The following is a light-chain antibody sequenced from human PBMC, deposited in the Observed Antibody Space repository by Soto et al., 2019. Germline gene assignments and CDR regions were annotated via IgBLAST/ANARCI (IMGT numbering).Light chain of an antibody. CDR1: SSNIGSNT. J-gene: IGLJ1*01. CDR2: SNN. Sequence: QSALTQPPSASGTPGQRVTISCSGSSSNIGSNTVNWYQQLPGTAPKLLIYSNNQRPSGVPDRFSGSKSGTSASLAISGVQSEDEADYYCAAWDDSLNGGYVFGTGTKVTVL. V-gene: IGLV1-44*01. CDR3: AAWDDSLNGGYV.